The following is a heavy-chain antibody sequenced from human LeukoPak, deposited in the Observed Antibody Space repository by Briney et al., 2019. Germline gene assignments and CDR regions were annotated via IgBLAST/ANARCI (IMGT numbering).Heavy chain of an antibody. J-gene: IGHJ4*02. D-gene: IGHD5-18*01. Sequence: GSLRLSCAASGFTFSNYWMSWVHQTPGKGLEWVANIKEDGSQKYYVDSVKGRFTISGDNAKNSLYLQLNSLSAEDTAVYYCAKATAMVTSSLDYWGQGTLVTVSS. CDR2: IKEDGSQK. CDR3: AKATAMVTSSLDY. CDR1: GFTFSNYW. V-gene: IGHV3-7*01.